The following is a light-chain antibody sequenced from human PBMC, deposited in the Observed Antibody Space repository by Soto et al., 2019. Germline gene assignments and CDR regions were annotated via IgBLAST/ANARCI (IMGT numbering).Light chain of an antibody. Sequence: DIQITQSPSSLSAVVGDRVTITCRTSQSIRSYLNWYQQKSGKAPKLLISAASNLQSGVPYRFSGSGSGTDFTLTISSLQPEDVATYYCQHSHSTPRITLGQGTRLEIK. CDR1: QSIRSY. CDR2: AAS. CDR3: QHSHSTPRIT. J-gene: IGKJ5*01. V-gene: IGKV1-39*01.